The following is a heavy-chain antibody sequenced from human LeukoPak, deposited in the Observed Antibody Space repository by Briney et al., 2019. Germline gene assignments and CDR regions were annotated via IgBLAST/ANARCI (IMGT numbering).Heavy chain of an antibody. CDR2: IRSDGSIK. CDR1: GFTFNRFG. D-gene: IGHD3-3*01. V-gene: IGHV3-30*02. CDR3: ARDGGRNNDY. J-gene: IGHJ4*02. Sequence: GGSLRLSCAASGFTFNRFGMQWVRQAPGKGLEWVTFIRSDGSIKYYADSVKGRFTISRDNAKNSLNLQMNSLRAEDTAVYYCARDGGRNNDYWGQGTLVTVSS.